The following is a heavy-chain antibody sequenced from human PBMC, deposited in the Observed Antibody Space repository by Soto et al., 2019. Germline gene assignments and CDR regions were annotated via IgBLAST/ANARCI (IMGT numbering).Heavy chain of an antibody. V-gene: IGHV1-46*01. CDR2: INPSGGST. CDR1: GYTFTSYY. J-gene: IGHJ6*02. D-gene: IGHD3-10*01. Sequence: QVQLVQSGAEVKKPGASVKVSCKASGYTFTSYYMHWVRQAPGQGLEWMGIINPSGGSTSYAQKFKGRGTMTRDTSTSTVYMELSSLRSEDTAVYYCASHISTYYYGSGSFIDPNYYYYGMDVWGQGTTVTVSS. CDR3: ASHISTYYYGSGSFIDPNYYYYGMDV.